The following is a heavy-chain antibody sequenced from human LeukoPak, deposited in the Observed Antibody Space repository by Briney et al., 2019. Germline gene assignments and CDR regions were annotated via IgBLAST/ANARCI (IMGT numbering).Heavy chain of an antibody. CDR2: IFHSGST. CDR1: GGSIKSHF. Sequence: PSETLSLTCTVSGGSIKSHFWSWVRQPPGKRLEWIGCIFHSGSTNYNPSLKSRVTISVETSKNQFSLKLRSVTAADTAVYYCARVTGYMIEDYFDYWGQGTLVTVSS. CDR3: ARVTGYMIEDYFDY. D-gene: IGHD3-22*01. J-gene: IGHJ4*02. V-gene: IGHV4-59*11.